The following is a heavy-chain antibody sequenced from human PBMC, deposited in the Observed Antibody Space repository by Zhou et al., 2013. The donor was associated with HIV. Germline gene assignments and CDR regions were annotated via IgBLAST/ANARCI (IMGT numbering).Heavy chain of an antibody. CDR3: AREKRGTRVRANPLDY. Sequence: QVQLVQSGAEVKKPGSSVKVSCKASGGTFSSYAISWVRQAPGQGLEWMGRIIPILGIANYAQKFQGRVTITTDESTSTAYMELSSLRSEDTAVYYCAREKRGTRVRANPLDYWGQGTLVTVSS. CDR2: IIPILGIA. CDR1: GGTFSSYA. V-gene: IGHV1-69*04. J-gene: IGHJ4*02.